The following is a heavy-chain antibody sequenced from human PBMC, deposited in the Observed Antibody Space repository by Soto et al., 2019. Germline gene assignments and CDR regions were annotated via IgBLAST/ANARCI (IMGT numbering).Heavy chain of an antibody. J-gene: IGHJ5*02. Sequence: GSGPTLVHPTQTLTLTCTFSGFSLSTSGVGVGWIRQPPGKALEWLALIYWNDDKRYSPSLKSRLTITKDTSKNQVVLTMTNMDPVDTATYYCAHRVTYYYDSSGYYWFDPWGQGTLVTVS. D-gene: IGHD3-22*01. CDR2: IYWNDDK. CDR1: GFSLSTSGVG. V-gene: IGHV2-5*01. CDR3: AHRVTYYYDSSGYYWFDP.